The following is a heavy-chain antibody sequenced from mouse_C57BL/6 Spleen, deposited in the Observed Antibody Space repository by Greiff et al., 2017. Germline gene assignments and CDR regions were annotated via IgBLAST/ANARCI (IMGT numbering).Heavy chain of an antibody. D-gene: IGHD2-4*01. J-gene: IGHJ2*01. CDR1: GYSITSDY. V-gene: IGHV3-8*01. CDR2: ISYSGST. CDR3: ARYKTIYYDYDDGIGFDY. Sequence: VQLKESGPGLAKPSQTLSLTCSVTGYSITSDYWNWIRKFPGNKLEYMGYISYSGSTYYNPSLKSRISITRDTSKNQYYLQLNSVTTEDTATYYCARYKTIYYDYDDGIGFDYWGQGTTLTVSS.